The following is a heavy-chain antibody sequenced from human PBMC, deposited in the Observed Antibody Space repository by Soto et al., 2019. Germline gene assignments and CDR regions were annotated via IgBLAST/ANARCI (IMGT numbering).Heavy chain of an antibody. D-gene: IGHD2-15*01. CDR3: ARDYCSGGSCYFYYYGMDV. Sequence: GESLKISCKGSGYSFTSYWISWVRQMPGKGLEWMGRIDPSDSYTNYSPSFQGHVTISADKSISTAYLRWSSLKASDTAMYYCARDYCSGGSCYFYYYGMDVWGQGTTVTVSS. CDR2: IDPSDSYT. V-gene: IGHV5-10-1*01. J-gene: IGHJ6*02. CDR1: GYSFTSYW.